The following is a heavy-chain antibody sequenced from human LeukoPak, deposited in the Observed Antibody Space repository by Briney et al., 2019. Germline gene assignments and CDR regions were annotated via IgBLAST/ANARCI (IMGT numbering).Heavy chain of an antibody. J-gene: IGHJ3*01. CDR1: GFTVSSNY. D-gene: IGHD1-26*01. CDR2: LSSGGTT. V-gene: IGHV3-53*01. Sequence: PGGSLRLSCAASGFTVSSNYMSWVRQAPGKGLEWVSVLSSGGTTYYADSVKGRFTISRDTSKNTLYLQMNSMRAEYTAIYYCARGGDIVGATRSAFDFWGQGTMVTVSS. CDR3: ARGGDIVGATRSAFDF.